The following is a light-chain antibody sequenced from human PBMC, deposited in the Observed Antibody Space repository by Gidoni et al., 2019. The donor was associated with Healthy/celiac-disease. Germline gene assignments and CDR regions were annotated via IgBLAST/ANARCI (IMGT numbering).Light chain of an antibody. J-gene: IGKJ1*01. V-gene: IGKV1-39*01. Sequence: DIQMTQSPSSLSASVGDRVTITCRASQSISSYFNWYQQKPGKAPKLLIYAASSLQSGVPSRFSGSGSGTDFTLTISSLQPDDFATYYCQQSYSTLWTFGQGTKVEIK. CDR2: AAS. CDR1: QSISSY. CDR3: QQSYSTLWT.